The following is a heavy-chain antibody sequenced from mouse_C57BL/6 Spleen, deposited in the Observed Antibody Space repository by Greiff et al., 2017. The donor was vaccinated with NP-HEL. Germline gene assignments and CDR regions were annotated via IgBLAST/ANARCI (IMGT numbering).Heavy chain of an antibody. Sequence: VQLQQSGAELVKPGASVKLSCKASGYTFTEYTIHWVKQRSGQGLEWIGWFYPGSGSIKYNEKFKDKATLTADKSSSTVYMELSRLTSEDAAVYVCARHEDRGGYDGGFDYWGQGTTRTVSS. CDR2: FYPGSGSI. V-gene: IGHV1-62-2*01. D-gene: IGHD2-2*01. CDR1: GYTFTEYT. CDR3: ARHEDRGGYDGGFDY. J-gene: IGHJ2*01.